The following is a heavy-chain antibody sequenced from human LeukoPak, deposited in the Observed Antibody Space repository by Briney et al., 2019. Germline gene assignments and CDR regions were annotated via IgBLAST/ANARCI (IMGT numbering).Heavy chain of an antibody. V-gene: IGHV4-39*01. Sequence: SETLSLTCTVSVGSISSSSYYWGWIRQPPGKGLEWIGSIYYSGSTYYNPSLKSRVTISVDTSKNQFSLKLSSVTAADTAVYYCAVGYSSGPGPWGQGTLVTVSS. J-gene: IGHJ5*02. CDR3: AVGYSSGPGP. CDR1: VGSISSSSYY. CDR2: IYYSGST. D-gene: IGHD6-19*01.